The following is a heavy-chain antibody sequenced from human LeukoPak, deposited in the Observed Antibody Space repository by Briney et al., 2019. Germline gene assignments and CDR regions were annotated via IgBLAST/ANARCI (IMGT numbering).Heavy chain of an antibody. CDR3: TRDHYASGGYWSRGAHYFDL. CDR2: VYTSGTT. D-gene: IGHD3-22*01. V-gene: IGHV4-4*07. CDR1: GGSISDNS. J-gene: IGHJ4*02. Sequence: SETLSLTCTVSGGSISDNSCSWIRQPAGKGLEWIGRVYTSGTTNYNPSLKTRITMSLDTSRNQFSLMLTSVTAADTGVYYCTRDHYASGGYWSRGAHYFDLWGQGILVTVSS.